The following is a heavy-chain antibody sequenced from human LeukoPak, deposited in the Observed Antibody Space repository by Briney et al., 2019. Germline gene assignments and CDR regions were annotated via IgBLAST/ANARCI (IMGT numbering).Heavy chain of an antibody. CDR3: ARDRAYPRDQFDC. D-gene: IGHD2-2*01. CDR1: GFTFSSYA. J-gene: IGHJ4*02. V-gene: IGHV3-23*01. CDR2: ISGSGGST. Sequence: QTGGSLRLSCAASGFTFSSYAMIWVRQAPGKGLEWVSAISGSGGSTYYADSVKGRFTISRDNSKNTVSLQMKSLRADDTAVYFCARDRAYPRDQFDCWGQGTLVTVSS.